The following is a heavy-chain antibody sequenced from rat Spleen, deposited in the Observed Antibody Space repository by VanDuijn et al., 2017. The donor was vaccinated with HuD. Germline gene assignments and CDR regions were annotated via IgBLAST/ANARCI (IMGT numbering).Heavy chain of an antibody. J-gene: IGHJ2*01. CDR3: ARHLGGTYPY. CDR1: GFTFSSFP. Sequence: EVQLVESGGGLVQPGRSMKLSCAASGFTFSSFPMAWVRQAPTKGLEWVATISTSGGSTYYRDSVKGRFTISRDNAKSTLYLQMDSLRSEDTATYYCARHLGGTYPYWGQGVMVTVSS. CDR2: ISTSGGST. D-gene: IGHD1-12*02. V-gene: IGHV5-46*01.